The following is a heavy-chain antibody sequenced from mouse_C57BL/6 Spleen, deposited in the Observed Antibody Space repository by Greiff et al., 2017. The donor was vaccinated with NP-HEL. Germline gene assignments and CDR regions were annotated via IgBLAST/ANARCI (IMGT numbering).Heavy chain of an antibody. Sequence: EVKLMESGGGLVKPGGSLKLSCAASGFTFSDYGMHWVRQAPEKGLEWVAYISSGSSTIYYADTVKGRFTISRDNAKNTLFLQMTSLRSEDTAMYYCARGDYDASFDYWGQGTTLTVSS. CDR3: ARGDYDASFDY. D-gene: IGHD2-4*01. CDR2: ISSGSSTI. J-gene: IGHJ2*01. CDR1: GFTFSDYG. V-gene: IGHV5-17*01.